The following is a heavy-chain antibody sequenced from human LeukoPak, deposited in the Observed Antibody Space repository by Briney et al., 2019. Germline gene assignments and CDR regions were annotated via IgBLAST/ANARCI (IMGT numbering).Heavy chain of an antibody. CDR2: IKQDGSEK. V-gene: IGHV3-7*01. Sequence: GGSLRLSCAASGFTVSSNYMNWVRQAPGKGLEWVANIKQDGSEKYYVDSVKGRFTISRDNAKNSLYLQMNSLRAEDTAVYYCARDDSGYAPFDYWGQGTLVTVSS. D-gene: IGHD5-12*01. CDR3: ARDDSGYAPFDY. CDR1: GFTVSSNY. J-gene: IGHJ4*02.